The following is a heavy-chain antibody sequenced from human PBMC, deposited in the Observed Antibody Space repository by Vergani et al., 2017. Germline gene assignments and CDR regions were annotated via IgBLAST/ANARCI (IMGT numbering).Heavy chain of an antibody. CDR3: ARGGYSSSWYYYYYMDV. Sequence: QVQLVQSGAEVKKPGSSVKVSCKASGGTFSSYAISWVRQAPGQGLEWMGGIIPIFGTANYAQKFQGRVTITADESTSTAYMELSRLRSEDTAVYYCARGGYSSSWYYYYYMDVWGKGTTVTVSS. CDR1: GGTFSSYA. D-gene: IGHD6-13*01. V-gene: IGHV1-69*01. J-gene: IGHJ6*03. CDR2: IIPIFGTA.